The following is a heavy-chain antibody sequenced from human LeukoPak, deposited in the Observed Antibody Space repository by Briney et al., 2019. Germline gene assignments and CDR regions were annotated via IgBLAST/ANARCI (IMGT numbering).Heavy chain of an antibody. CDR3: AKDRVGIVGATDAFDI. V-gene: IGHV3-23*01. Sequence: GGSLRLSCAASGFTFSSYAMSWVRQAPGKGPEWVSAISGSGGSTYYADSVKGRFTISRDNSKNTLYLQMNSLRAEDTAVYYCAKDRVGIVGATDAFDIWGQGTMVTVSS. J-gene: IGHJ3*02. CDR1: GFTFSSYA. CDR2: ISGSGGST. D-gene: IGHD1-26*01.